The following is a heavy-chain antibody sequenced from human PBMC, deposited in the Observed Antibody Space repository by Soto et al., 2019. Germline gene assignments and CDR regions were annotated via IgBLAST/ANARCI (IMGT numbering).Heavy chain of an antibody. CDR1: GYTFTSFD. J-gene: IGHJ5*02. CDR2: MNPSSGNT. CDR3: ARTRSGSYL. V-gene: IGHV1-8*01. D-gene: IGHD3-10*01. Sequence: QVQLVQSGAEVKKPGASVKVACGASGYTFTSFDINWVRQATGQGLEWMGRMNPSSGNTDYAQKFQGRVTMTRDTPISTAYMELSSLRSEDTAVYYCARTRSGSYLWGQGTLVTVSS.